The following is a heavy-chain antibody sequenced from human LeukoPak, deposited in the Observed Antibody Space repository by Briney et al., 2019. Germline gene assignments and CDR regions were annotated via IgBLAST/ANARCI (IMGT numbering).Heavy chain of an antibody. CDR3: AGPLRRDYYYGMDV. V-gene: IGHV4-34*01. Sequence: KPSETLSLTCAVYGGSFSGYYWSWIRRPPGKGLEWIGEINHSGSTNYNPSLKSRVTISVDTSKNQFSLKLSSVTAADTAVYYCAGPLRRDYYYGMDVWGQGTTVTVSS. J-gene: IGHJ6*02. D-gene: IGHD3-16*01. CDR1: GGSFSGYY. CDR2: INHSGST.